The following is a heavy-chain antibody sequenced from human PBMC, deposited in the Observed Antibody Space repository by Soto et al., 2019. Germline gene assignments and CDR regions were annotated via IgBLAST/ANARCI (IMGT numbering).Heavy chain of an antibody. Sequence: SETLSLTCAVSGGSISSSNWWSWVRQPPGKGLEWIGEIYHSGSTNYTPSLKSRVTISVDKSKNQFSLTLSSVTAADTAVYYWVRDRRWELLWWFDPWGQGTLVTVSS. D-gene: IGHD1-26*01. CDR3: VRDRRWELLWWFDP. CDR2: IYHSGST. V-gene: IGHV4-4*02. J-gene: IGHJ5*02. CDR1: GGSISSSNW.